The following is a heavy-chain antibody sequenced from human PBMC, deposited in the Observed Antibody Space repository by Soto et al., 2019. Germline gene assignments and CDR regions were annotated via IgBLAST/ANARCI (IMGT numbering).Heavy chain of an antibody. CDR2: VYYSGST. CDR1: GGSIRSGDDY. Sequence: SETLSPTCTVSGGSIRSGDDYWSWIRQPPGKGLEWIGYVYYSGSTYYNPSLKSRVTISLDTSKSQFSLKLSSETAADTAVYYCAREGGSSGYYNWGQGTLVTVSS. D-gene: IGHD3-22*01. J-gene: IGHJ4*02. CDR3: AREGGSSGYYN. V-gene: IGHV4-30-4*01.